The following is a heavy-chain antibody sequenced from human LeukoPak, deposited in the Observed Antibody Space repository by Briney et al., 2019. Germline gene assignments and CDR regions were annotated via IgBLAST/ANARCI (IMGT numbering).Heavy chain of an antibody. V-gene: IGHV3-11*01. J-gene: IGHJ4*02. D-gene: IGHD6-13*01. Sequence: GGSLRLSCAVSGFTFSDYHMSWIRQAPGKGLEWISYISSGGSSISHADSVKGQFTISRDNAENSLYLQMNSLRAEDTAVYYCARRTAGGRCFDYWGQGTLVTVSS. CDR3: ARRTAGGRCFDY. CDR2: ISSGGSSI. CDR1: GFTFSDYH.